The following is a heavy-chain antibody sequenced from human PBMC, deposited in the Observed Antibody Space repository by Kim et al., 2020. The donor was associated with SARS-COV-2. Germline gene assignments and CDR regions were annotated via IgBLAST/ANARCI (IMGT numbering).Heavy chain of an antibody. D-gene: IGHD3-10*01. CDR2: IDQDGSAK. CDR1: GFTFSSYC. J-gene: IGHJ4*02. Sequence: GSLRLSCAASGFTFSSYCLSWVRQAPGQGLEWVANIDQDGSAKYYVASVKGRCTISRDNAKNSLFLQMNSLRDEDTGVYYCASMGRERSPYYFDYWGQGTLVTVSS. CDR3: ASMGRERSPYYFDY. V-gene: IGHV3-7*01.